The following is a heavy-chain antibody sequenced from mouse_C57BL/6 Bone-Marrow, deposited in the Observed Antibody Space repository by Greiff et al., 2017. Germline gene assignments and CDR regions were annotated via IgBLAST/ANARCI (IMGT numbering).Heavy chain of an antibody. CDR1: GFTFSNYW. D-gene: IGHD1-1*01. CDR2: IRLKSDNYAT. V-gene: IGHV6-3*01. Sequence: EVKLVESGGGLVRPGGSMKLSCVASGFTFSNYWMNWVRQSPEKGLEWVAQIRLKSDNYATHYAESVKGRFTISRDDSKSSVYLQMNNLRAEDTGIYYCTTVGGYYAMDYWGQGTSVTVSS. CDR3: TTVGGYYAMDY. J-gene: IGHJ4*01.